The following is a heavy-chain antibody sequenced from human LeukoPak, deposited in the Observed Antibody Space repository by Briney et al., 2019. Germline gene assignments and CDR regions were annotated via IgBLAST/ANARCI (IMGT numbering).Heavy chain of an antibody. Sequence: ASVKVSCKASGYTFTSYYMHWVRQAPGQGLEWMGIINPSGGSTSYAQKFQGRVTMTGDMSTSTVYMELSSLRSEDTAVYYCASRKGNSSGYWYFDLWGRGTLVTVSS. V-gene: IGHV1-46*01. J-gene: IGHJ2*01. CDR2: INPSGGST. D-gene: IGHD3-22*01. CDR3: ASRKGNSSGYWYFDL. CDR1: GYTFTSYY.